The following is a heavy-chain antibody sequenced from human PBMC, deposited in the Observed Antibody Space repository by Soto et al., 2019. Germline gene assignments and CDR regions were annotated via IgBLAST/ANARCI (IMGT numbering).Heavy chain of an antibody. Sequence: GGSLRLSCAASGFTFDDYAMHWVRQAPGKGLEWVSGISWNSGSIGYADSVKGRFTISRDNAKNSLYLQMNSLRAEDTALYYCAKEGLRGRIAVAGPFDYWGQGTLVTVSS. CDR3: AKEGLRGRIAVAGPFDY. CDR2: ISWNSGSI. D-gene: IGHD6-19*01. V-gene: IGHV3-9*01. CDR1: GFTFDDYA. J-gene: IGHJ4*02.